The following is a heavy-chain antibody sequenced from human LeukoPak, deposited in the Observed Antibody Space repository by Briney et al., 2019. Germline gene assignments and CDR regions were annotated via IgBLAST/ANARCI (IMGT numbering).Heavy chain of an antibody. V-gene: IGHV1-2*02. D-gene: IGHD3-9*01. CDR2: INPNSGGT. Sequence: ASVKVSCKASGYTLTRYYMHWVRQAPGQGLEWMGWINPNSGGTNYAQKFQGRVTMTRDTSISTAYMELSRLRSDDTAVYYCARDEYYDILTGYSSDERHGFDYWGQGTLVTVSS. CDR3: ARDEYYDILTGYSSDERHGFDY. CDR1: GYTLTRYY. J-gene: IGHJ4*02.